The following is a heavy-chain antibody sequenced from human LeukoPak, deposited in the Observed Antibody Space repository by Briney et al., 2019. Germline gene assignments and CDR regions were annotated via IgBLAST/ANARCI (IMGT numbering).Heavy chain of an antibody. V-gene: IGHV4-39*07. CDR2: IYYSGST. CDR3: ARGTNCSGGSCRRRFDP. J-gene: IGHJ5*02. D-gene: IGHD2-15*01. Sequence: SETLSLTCTVSGGSISSSSYYWGWIRQPPGKGLEWIGSIYYSGSTYYNPSLKSRVTISVDTSKNQFSLKLSSVTAADTAVYYCARGTNCSGGSCRRRFDPWGQGTLVTVSS. CDR1: GGSISSSSYY.